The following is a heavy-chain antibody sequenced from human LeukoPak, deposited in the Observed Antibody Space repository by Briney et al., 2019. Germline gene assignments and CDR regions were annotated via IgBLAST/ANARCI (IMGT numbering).Heavy chain of an antibody. D-gene: IGHD3-16*01. V-gene: IGHV1-58*01. CDR2: IIVGSGAT. CDR3: AADLSNPRMGASYLDS. Sequence: SVKVSCKASGFTSTNFAVQWVRQARGQRPEWIGWIIVGSGATKCAQDFQERVTITRDLSTSTLYMELRSLTSEDTAVYYCAADLSNPRMGASYLDSWGQGTLVTVSS. J-gene: IGHJ4*02. CDR1: GFTSTNFA.